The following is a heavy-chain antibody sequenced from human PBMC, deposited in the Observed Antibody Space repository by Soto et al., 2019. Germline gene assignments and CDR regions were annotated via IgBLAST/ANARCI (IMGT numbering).Heavy chain of an antibody. V-gene: IGHV3-30-3*01. J-gene: IGHJ6*02. CDR2: ISYDGSNK. CDR3: ARGDHYYGMDV. CDR1: GFSLSNYF. Sequence: HVQLVESGGGVVQPGRSLRLSCAASGFSLSNYFMHWVRQAPGKGLEWVAIISYDGSNKHYADSVKGRFTISRDNSKNTLYVQMNSLRAEDTAVYRCARGDHYYGMDVWGQGTTVTVSS.